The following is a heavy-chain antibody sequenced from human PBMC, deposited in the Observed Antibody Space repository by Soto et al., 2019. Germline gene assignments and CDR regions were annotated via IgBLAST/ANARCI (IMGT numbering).Heavy chain of an antibody. CDR3: ARSSGGNFGIIMEGTNWFAP. Sequence: ASVKVSCKAPRDTFTSYYINWVRQAPGQGLEWMGVINPHGGSTAYAQKFKGRVTLTRDTSASTVYMEVSSLTSEDTAMYYCARSSGGNFGIIMEGTNWFAPWGQGTLVTVSS. CDR1: RDTFTSYY. J-gene: IGHJ5*02. V-gene: IGHV1-46*01. D-gene: IGHD3-16*01. CDR2: INPHGGST.